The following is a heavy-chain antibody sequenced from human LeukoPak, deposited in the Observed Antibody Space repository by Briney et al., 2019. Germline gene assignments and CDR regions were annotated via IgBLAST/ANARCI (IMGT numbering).Heavy chain of an antibody. CDR1: GFTVSSNY. CDR2: IYSGGST. D-gene: IGHD4-11*01. Sequence: AGGSLRLSCAASGFTVSSNYMSWVRQAPGKGLEWVSVIYSGGSTYYADSVKGRFTISRDNSKNTLYLQMNSLRAEDTAVYYCARGGTTVTTIFFDYWGQGTLVTVSS. V-gene: IGHV3-66*01. J-gene: IGHJ4*02. CDR3: ARGGTTVTTIFFDY.